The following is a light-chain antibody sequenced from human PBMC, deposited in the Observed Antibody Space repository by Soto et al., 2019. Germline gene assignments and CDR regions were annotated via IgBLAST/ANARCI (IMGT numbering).Light chain of an antibody. CDR1: SSDVDGYNY. CDR3: SSYTTSTSFIL. V-gene: IGLV2-14*01. J-gene: IGLJ2*01. CDR2: DVN. Sequence: QSALTQPASVSGSPGQSITISCTGTSSDVDGYNYVSWYQYHPGKAPKLMIYDVNNRPSGVSNRFSGSKSGNTASLTISGLQAEDEAYYYCSSYTTSTSFILFGGGTKLTVL.